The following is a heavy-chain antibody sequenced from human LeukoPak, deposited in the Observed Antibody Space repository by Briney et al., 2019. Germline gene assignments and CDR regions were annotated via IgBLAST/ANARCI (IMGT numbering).Heavy chain of an antibody. CDR3: VKDSGYYDTSGKGWFDF. V-gene: IGHV3-11*04. Sequence: GGSLRLSCAASGFTFSDYYMSWIRQAPGKGLEWVSYISSSGSTIYYADSVKGRFTISRDNAKNSLSLQMNSLRAEDTAVYYCVKDSGYYDTSGKGWFDFWGQGTLVTVSS. CDR2: ISSSGSTI. CDR1: GFTFSDYY. D-gene: IGHD3-22*01. J-gene: IGHJ5*01.